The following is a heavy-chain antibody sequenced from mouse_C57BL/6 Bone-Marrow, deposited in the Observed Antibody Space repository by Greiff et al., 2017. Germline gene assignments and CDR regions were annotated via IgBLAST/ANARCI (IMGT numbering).Heavy chain of an antibody. J-gene: IGHJ3*01. V-gene: IGHV1-81*01. CDR3: GGGGVARAY. D-gene: IGHD3-3*01. CDR1: GYTFTSYG. CDR2: IYPRGGNT. Sequence: QVQLQQSGAELARPGASVKLSCKASGYTFTSYGISWVKQRPGQGLEWIGEIYPRGGNTYYNEKFKGKATLTADKSSSTAYMELRSLTSEDSAVYFCGGGGVARAYWGQGTLVTVSA.